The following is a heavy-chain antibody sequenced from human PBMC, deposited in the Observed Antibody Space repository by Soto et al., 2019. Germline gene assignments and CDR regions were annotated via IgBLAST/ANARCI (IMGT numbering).Heavy chain of an antibody. CDR3: ARSPIPARPAWFDP. V-gene: IGHV3-30-3*01. CDR2: ISFDGGNK. CDR1: GFTFRSYA. Sequence: QVQLVESGGGVVQPGGSLRLSCAASGFTFRSYAMHWVRQAPGKGLEWVAVISFDGGNKIYADSVKGRFTISRDNSRDSLYLQMNTLRAEDTAVYFCARSPIPARPAWFDPWGQGTLVTVSS. J-gene: IGHJ5*02. D-gene: IGHD6-6*01.